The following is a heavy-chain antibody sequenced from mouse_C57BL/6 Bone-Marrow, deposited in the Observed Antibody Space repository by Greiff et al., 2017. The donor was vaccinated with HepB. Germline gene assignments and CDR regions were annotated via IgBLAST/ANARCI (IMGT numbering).Heavy chain of an antibody. D-gene: IGHD2-3*01. CDR3: ARPPIYDAPWLAY. CDR2: ISSGSSTI. Sequence: VQLKESGGGLVKPGGSLKLSCAASGFTFSDYGMHWVRQAPEKGLEWVAYISSGSSTIYYADTVKGRFTISRDNAKNTLFLQLTSLRSEDTAMYYVARPPIYDAPWLAYWGQGTLVTVSA. J-gene: IGHJ3*01. V-gene: IGHV5-17*01. CDR1: GFTFSDYG.